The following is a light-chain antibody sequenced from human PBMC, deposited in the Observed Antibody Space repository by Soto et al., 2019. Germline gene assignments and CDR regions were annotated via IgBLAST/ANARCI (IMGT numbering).Light chain of an antibody. CDR1: QSIDSW. J-gene: IGKJ1*01. V-gene: IGKV1-5*03. Sequence: DIQMTQSPSTVSASVGDRVTITCRASQSIDSWLAWYQQKPGKAPNLLIYKASSLESGVPSRFSGSGSGTEFTLTISSLQPDDFATYYCQQYNSYSSGTFGQGTKVDIK. CDR2: KAS. CDR3: QQYNSYSSGT.